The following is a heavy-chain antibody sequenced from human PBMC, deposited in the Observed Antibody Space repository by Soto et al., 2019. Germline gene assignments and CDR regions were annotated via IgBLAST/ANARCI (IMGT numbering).Heavy chain of an antibody. CDR1: GYTFTSYG. CDR2: ISAYNGNT. V-gene: IGHV1-18*01. D-gene: IGHD6-19*01. CDR3: ARDISCWLGSYYYYGMDV. J-gene: IGHJ6*02. Sequence: GASVKVSCKASGYTFTSYGISWVRQAPGQGLEWMGWISAYNGNTNYAQKLQGRVTMTTDTSTSTAYMELRSLRSDDTAVYYCARDISCWLGSYYYYGMDVWGQGTTVTVSS.